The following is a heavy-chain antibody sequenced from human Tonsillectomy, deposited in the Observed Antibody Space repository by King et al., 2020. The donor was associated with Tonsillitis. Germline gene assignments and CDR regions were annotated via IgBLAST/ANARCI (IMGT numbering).Heavy chain of an antibody. Sequence: VQLVESGVGLVKPGGSLRLSCAASGFTFSSYSMNWVRQAPGQGLEWVSSISSSSSYIYYADSVKGRVPTSRDNAKNTLYLQMNSLRAEETAVYYCARDSINLDLPTDSRFLEWLLTDYYYGMDVWGQGTTVTVSS. CDR1: GFTFSSYS. CDR3: ARDSINLDLPTDSRFLEWLLTDYYYGMDV. CDR2: ISSSSSYI. D-gene: IGHD3-3*01. V-gene: IGHV3-21*01. J-gene: IGHJ6*02.